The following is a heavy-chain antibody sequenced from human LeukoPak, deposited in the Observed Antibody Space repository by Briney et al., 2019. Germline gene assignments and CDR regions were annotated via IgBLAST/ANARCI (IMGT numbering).Heavy chain of an antibody. D-gene: IGHD5-24*01. CDR1: GFTFDDYA. J-gene: IGHJ4*02. CDR3: AKDTEDGYNYRAVDY. CDR2: ISWNSGSI. Sequence: GRSLRLSCAASGFTFDDYAMHWVRHAPGKGLEWVSGISWNSGSIGYADSVKGRFTISRDNAKNSLYLQMNSLRAEDTASYYCAKDTEDGYNYRAVDYWGQGTLVTVSS. V-gene: IGHV3-9*01.